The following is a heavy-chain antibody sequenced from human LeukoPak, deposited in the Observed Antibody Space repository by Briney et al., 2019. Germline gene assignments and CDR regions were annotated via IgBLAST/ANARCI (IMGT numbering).Heavy chain of an antibody. J-gene: IGHJ4*02. CDR3: ARDSYILTGYLYYFDY. D-gene: IGHD3-9*01. CDR1: GFTFSSYS. V-gene: IGHV3-21*01. CDR2: ISSSSSYI. Sequence: PVGSLRLSCAASGFTFSSYSMNWVRQAPGKGLEWVSSISSSSSYIYYADSVKGRFTISRDNAKNSLYLQMNSLRAEDTAVYYCARDSYILTGYLYYFDYWGQGTLVTVSS.